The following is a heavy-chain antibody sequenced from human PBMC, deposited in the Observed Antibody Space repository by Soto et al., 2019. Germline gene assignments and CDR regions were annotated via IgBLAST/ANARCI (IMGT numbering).Heavy chain of an antibody. Sequence: QVQLVESGGGVVQPGRSLRLSCAASGFTFSSYGMHWVRQAPGKGLEWVAVISYDGSNKYYADSVKGRFTISRDNSKNTLYMQMNSLRAEDTAVYYCAQVGSDGWDAFDIWGQGTMVTVSS. D-gene: IGHD3-10*01. CDR1: GFTFSSYG. V-gene: IGHV3-30*03. J-gene: IGHJ3*02. CDR2: ISYDGSNK. CDR3: AQVGSDGWDAFDI.